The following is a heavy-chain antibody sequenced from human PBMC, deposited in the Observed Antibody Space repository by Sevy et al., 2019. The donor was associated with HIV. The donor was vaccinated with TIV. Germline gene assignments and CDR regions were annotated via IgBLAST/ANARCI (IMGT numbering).Heavy chain of an antibody. D-gene: IGHD3-22*01. Sequence: DAVKVSCKASGYTFSGYDINWVRLSTRQGLERMGWMNPNSRNTGYAQKFQGRVTMTRNISISTAYMELSRLRSEDTAVYYCARETSGYYSYDHYGLDVWGQGTTVTVSS. V-gene: IGHV1-8*01. CDR3: ARETSGYYSYDHYGLDV. J-gene: IGHJ6*02. CDR1: GYTFSGYD. CDR2: MNPNSRNT.